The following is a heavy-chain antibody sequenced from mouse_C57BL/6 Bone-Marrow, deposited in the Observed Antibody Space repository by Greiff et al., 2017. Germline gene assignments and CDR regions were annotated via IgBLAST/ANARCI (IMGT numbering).Heavy chain of an antibody. CDR1: GYTFTSYW. Sequence: VQLQQSGTVLARPGASVKMSCKTSGYTFTSYWMHWVKQRPGQGLEWIGAIYPGNSDTSYNQKFKGKAKLTAVTSASTAYMELSSLTSEDSAIYFCARGATVVARYFDVWGTGTTVTVSS. V-gene: IGHV1-5*01. CDR2: IYPGNSDT. J-gene: IGHJ1*03. D-gene: IGHD1-1*01. CDR3: ARGATVVARYFDV.